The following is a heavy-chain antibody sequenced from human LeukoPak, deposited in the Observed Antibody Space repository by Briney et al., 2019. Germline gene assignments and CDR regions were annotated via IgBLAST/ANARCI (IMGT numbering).Heavy chain of an antibody. V-gene: IGHV4-39*01. Sequence: SETLSLTCTVSGGSISSSSYYWGWIRQPPGKGLEWIGSIYYSGSTYYNLSLKSRVTISVDTSKNQFSLKLSSVTAADTAVYYCASLTTNRNYYYYGMDVWGQGTTVAVSS. J-gene: IGHJ6*02. CDR1: GGSISSSSYY. D-gene: IGHD4-17*01. CDR3: ASLTTNRNYYYYGMDV. CDR2: IYYSGST.